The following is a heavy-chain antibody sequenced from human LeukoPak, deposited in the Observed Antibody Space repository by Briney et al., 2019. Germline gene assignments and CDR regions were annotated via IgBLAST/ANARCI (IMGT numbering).Heavy chain of an antibody. CDR1: GYTFTGYY. Sequence: GASVKVSCKASGYTFTGYYMHWVRQAPGQGLEWMGWIDPNSGGTNYAQKFQGRVTITADKSTSTAYMELSSLRSEDTAVYYCAREDEDAFDIWGQGTMVTVSS. CDR2: IDPNSGGT. CDR3: AREDEDAFDI. J-gene: IGHJ3*02. V-gene: IGHV1-2*02.